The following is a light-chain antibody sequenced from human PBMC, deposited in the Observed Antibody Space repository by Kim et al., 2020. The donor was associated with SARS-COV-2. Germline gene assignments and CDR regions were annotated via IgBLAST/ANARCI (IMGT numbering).Light chain of an antibody. J-gene: IGKJ4*01. CDR2: DAS. V-gene: IGKV1-33*01. CDR3: QQYENVPLT. Sequence: DIQMTQSPSSLSASVGDRVTITCQASQDISNYLNWYQQKPGKVPKLLIYDASNLETGVPSRFSGSGSGTDFTFTISSLQPEDIATYYCQQYENVPLTFGGGTKVDIK. CDR1: QDISNY.